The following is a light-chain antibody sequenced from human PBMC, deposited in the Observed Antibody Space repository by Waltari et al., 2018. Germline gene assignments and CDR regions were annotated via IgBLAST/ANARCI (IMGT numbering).Light chain of an antibody. CDR3: AAWDDSLIGRV. CDR1: SSNIGTNT. CDR2: ANY. V-gene: IGLV1-44*01. Sequence: QSVLTQPPSTSGTPGQTVTISCSGSSSNIGTNTVTWYQQFPGTAPKVLVFANYHRPSGVPNRFSASKSSTSASLVISGLQSEDEGDYFCAAWDDSLIGRVFGGGTTLTVL. J-gene: IGLJ3*02.